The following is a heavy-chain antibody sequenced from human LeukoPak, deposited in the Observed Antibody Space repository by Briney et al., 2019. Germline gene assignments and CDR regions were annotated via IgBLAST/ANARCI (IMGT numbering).Heavy chain of an antibody. D-gene: IGHD3-10*01. Sequence: GASVKVSCKASGYTSTGYYMHWVRQAPGQGLEWMGRINPNSGGTNYAQKFQGRVTMTRDTSISTAHMELSRLRSDDTAVYYCARDQGYYGSGSLGGFDYWGQGTLVTVSS. CDR3: ARDQGYYGSGSLGGFDY. V-gene: IGHV1-2*06. CDR2: INPNSGGT. CDR1: GYTSTGYY. J-gene: IGHJ4*02.